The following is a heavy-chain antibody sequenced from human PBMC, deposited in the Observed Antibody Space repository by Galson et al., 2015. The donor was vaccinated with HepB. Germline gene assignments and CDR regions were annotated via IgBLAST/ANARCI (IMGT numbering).Heavy chain of an antibody. Sequence: SLRLSCAASGFTFSSYWMSWVRQAPGKGLEWVANIKQDGSEKYYVDSVKGRFAISRDNAKNSLYLQMNSLRAEDTAVYYCARVAAAGNYYYYGMDVWGQGTTVTVSS. CDR3: ARVAAAGNYYYYGMDV. CDR2: IKQDGSEK. CDR1: GFTFSSYW. D-gene: IGHD6-13*01. J-gene: IGHJ6*02. V-gene: IGHV3-7*01.